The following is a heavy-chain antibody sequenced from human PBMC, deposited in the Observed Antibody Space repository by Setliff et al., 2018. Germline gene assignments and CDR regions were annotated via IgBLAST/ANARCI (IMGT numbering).Heavy chain of an antibody. D-gene: IGHD5-12*01. J-gene: IGHJ3*02. V-gene: IGHV1-18*04. CDR3: ARSFDSGFYHQRDAYDI. Sequence: ASVKVSCKASGYMFKSHGIDWMRQAPGQGFEWMGWISXXXXXXXXXXKFQGXXTMTTDTSTSTAYMELRSLRYDDTAVYYCARSFDSGFYHQRDAYDIWGQGTLVTVSS. CDR2: ISXXXXXX. CDR1: GYMFKSHG.